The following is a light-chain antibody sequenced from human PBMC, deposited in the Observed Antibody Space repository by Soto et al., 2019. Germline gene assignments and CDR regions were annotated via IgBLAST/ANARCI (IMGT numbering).Light chain of an antibody. CDR2: AAS. Sequence: AIRMTQSPSSLSASTGDRVRITCRASQGISSYLAWYQQKPGKSPKLLTYAASTLQSGVPSRFSRSGSGTDFTLTITRLQPDDFATYYCQNYNAPPLTFAQGTKLAIK. V-gene: IGKV1-8*01. J-gene: IGKJ1*01. CDR3: QNYNAPPLT. CDR1: QGISSY.